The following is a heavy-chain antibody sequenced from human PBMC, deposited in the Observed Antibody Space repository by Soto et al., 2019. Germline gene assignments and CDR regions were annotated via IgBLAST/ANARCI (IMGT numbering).Heavy chain of an antibody. CDR2: IYYSGST. CDR3: ARQRTSVVTQAYFDD. D-gene: IGHD2-21*02. J-gene: IGHJ4*02. CDR1: GGSINSRSYY. V-gene: IGHV4-39*01. Sequence: SETLSLTCTVSGGSINSRSYYWVWIRHSPGKGLEWIGSIYYSGSTYYNPSLKSRVAMSVDTSKNQFSLKLRSVSAADTAVYYCARQRTSVVTQAYFDDWGQGSLVTVSS.